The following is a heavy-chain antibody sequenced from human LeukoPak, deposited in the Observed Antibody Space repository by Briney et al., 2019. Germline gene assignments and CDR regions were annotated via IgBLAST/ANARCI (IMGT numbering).Heavy chain of an antibody. CDR1: GVSLNHYY. CDR2: INHPGST. CDR3: AMLLYHSGRPGP. D-gene: IGHD2/OR15-2a*01. J-gene: IGHJ5*02. Sequence: PSETLSLTCAVYGVSLNHYYRTWIRQAPGKGLEWIGEINHPGSTNYNPSLKSRVTISIDTSKSQFSLTMNSVTAADTAVYYCAMLLYHSGRPGPWGQGTLVTVSS. V-gene: IGHV4-34*01.